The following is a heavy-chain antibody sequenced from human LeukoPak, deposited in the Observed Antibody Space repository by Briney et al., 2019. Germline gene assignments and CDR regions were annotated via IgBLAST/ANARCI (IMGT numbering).Heavy chain of an antibody. Sequence: GGSLRLSCAASAFSFSDYWMTWVRQAPGKGLHWVAHIKRDGSEEYHVDSVKGRFTISRDNAKTSLYLQMNSLRAEDTAVYYCARWNSGWEFDYWGQGTLVSVSS. CDR1: AFSFSDYW. V-gene: IGHV3-7*05. D-gene: IGHD6-19*01. J-gene: IGHJ4*02. CDR3: ARWNSGWEFDY. CDR2: IKRDGSEE.